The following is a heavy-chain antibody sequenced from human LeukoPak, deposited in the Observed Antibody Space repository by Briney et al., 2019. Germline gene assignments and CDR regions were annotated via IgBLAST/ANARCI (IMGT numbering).Heavy chain of an antibody. Sequence: PGGSLRLSCAASGFTFSSYAMSWVRQAPGKGLEWVSAISGSGGSTYYADSVKGRFTISRDNSKNTLYLQMNSLRAEDTAVYYCAKDSPSGYDFWSGYLTDGGIDVWGQGTTVTVSS. V-gene: IGHV3-23*01. CDR1: GFTFSSYA. CDR2: ISGSGGST. D-gene: IGHD3-3*01. CDR3: AKDSPSGYDFWSGYLTDGGIDV. J-gene: IGHJ6*02.